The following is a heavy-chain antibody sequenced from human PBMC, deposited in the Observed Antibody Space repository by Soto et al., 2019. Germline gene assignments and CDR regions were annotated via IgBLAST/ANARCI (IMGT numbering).Heavy chain of an antibody. J-gene: IGHJ4*02. Sequence: GGSLRLSCAASGFTFSSYAMHWVRQAPGKGLEWVAVISYDGSNKYYADSVKGRFTISRDNSKNTLYLQMNSLRAEDTAVYYCARDGSGSYRGIDYWGQGTLVTVSS. CDR2: ISYDGSNK. D-gene: IGHD1-26*01. CDR1: GFTFSSYA. V-gene: IGHV3-30-3*01. CDR3: ARDGSGSYRGIDY.